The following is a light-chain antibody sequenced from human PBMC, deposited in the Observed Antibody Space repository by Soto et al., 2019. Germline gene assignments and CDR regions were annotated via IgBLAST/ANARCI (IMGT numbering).Light chain of an antibody. CDR3: QQYGSSPRT. V-gene: IGKV3-20*01. Sequence: EIVLTQSPGLLSLSPGERATLSCRASQSVSSSYLAWYQQKPGQAPRLLIYGSSRRPTGIPDRFSGSGSGTDFTLTISRLAPEDFAVYYYQQYGSSPRTFGQGTKLEIK. CDR2: GSS. CDR1: QSVSSSY. J-gene: IGKJ2*01.